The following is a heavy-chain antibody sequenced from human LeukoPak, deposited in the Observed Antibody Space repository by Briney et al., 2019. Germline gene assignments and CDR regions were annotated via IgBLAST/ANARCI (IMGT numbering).Heavy chain of an antibody. J-gene: IGHJ5*02. V-gene: IGHV4-31*03. CDR3: ARGVRFLEWLWPRGRAFDP. CDR2: IYYSGST. D-gene: IGHD3-3*01. Sequence: SETLSLTCTVSGGSISSGGYYWSWIRQHPGKGLEWIGYIYYSGSTYYNPSLKSRVTISVDTSKNQFSLKLSSVTAADTAVYYCARGVRFLEWLWPRGRAFDPWGQGTLVTVSS. CDR1: GGSISSGGYY.